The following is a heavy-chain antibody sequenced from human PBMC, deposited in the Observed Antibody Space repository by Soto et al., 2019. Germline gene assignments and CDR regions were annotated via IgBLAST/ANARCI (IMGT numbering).Heavy chain of an antibody. CDR3: VNWALSGSSYNRDWFDH. CDR1: GFTFSSYA. Sequence: GGSLRLSCSASGFTFSSYAMHWVRQAPGKGLEYVSAISSNGGSTYYADSVKGRFTISRDNSKNTLYLQMSSLRAEDTAVYYCVNWALSGSSYNRDWFDHWGQGTLVTVSS. D-gene: IGHD6-13*01. CDR2: ISSNGGST. V-gene: IGHV3-64D*06. J-gene: IGHJ5*02.